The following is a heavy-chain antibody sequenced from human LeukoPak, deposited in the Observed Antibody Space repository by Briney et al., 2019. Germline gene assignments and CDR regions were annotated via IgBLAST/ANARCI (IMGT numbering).Heavy chain of an antibody. D-gene: IGHD3-16*01. CDR1: GFTFSFYW. Sequence: PGGSLRLSCAASGFTFSFYWMSWVRQAPGKGLEWVANIKQDGSEKQYVDSVMGRFTISRDNAKNSLYLQVNSLRGEDTALYYCAKGDDYDYVVKGNYFDYWGQGTLVTVSS. CDR2: IKQDGSEK. J-gene: IGHJ4*02. CDR3: AKGDDYDYVVKGNYFDY. V-gene: IGHV3-7*01.